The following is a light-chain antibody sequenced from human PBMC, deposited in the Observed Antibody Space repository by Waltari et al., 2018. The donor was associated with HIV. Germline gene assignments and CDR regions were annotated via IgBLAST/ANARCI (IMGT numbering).Light chain of an antibody. Sequence: HSALTQPASVSASPGQSITISCTGTNSAFGISHYVSWYQQHPGKVPKVILSEVVSRPSGVSHRFSGSQSGNTASLTISGLQAEDEADYYCSSYTSNDTVLFGGGTK. CDR3: SSYTSNDTVL. CDR1: NSAFGISHY. CDR2: EVV. J-gene: IGLJ2*01. V-gene: IGLV2-14*01.